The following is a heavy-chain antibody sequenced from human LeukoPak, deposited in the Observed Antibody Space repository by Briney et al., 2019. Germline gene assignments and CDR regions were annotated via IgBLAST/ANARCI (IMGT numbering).Heavy chain of an antibody. Sequence: GESLKISCKGSGYSFTSYWIAWVRQMPGKGLEWLGIIYPGNSDTRYSPSFQGQVTISADKPITTAYLQWSSLKASDSGMYYCARRLAATGTGWNDYWGQGTLVTVSS. D-gene: IGHD6-13*01. CDR2: IYPGNSDT. V-gene: IGHV5-51*01. J-gene: IGHJ4*02. CDR1: GYSFTSYW. CDR3: ARRLAATGTGWNDY.